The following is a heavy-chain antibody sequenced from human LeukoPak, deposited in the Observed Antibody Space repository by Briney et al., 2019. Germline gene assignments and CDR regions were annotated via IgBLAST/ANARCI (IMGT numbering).Heavy chain of an antibody. CDR2: NNPNSGGT. V-gene: IGHV1-2*02. J-gene: IGHJ4*02. CDR3: ARDAEPLRFLEWFPTNY. CDR1: VYTFTRYY. D-gene: IGHD3-3*01. Sequence: GASVTVSFKASVYTFTRYYMHWVRQAPGQGLEWMGWNNPNSGGTNYAQKFQGRVTMTRDTSISTAYMELSRLRSDDTAVYYCARDAEPLRFLEWFPTNYWGQGTLVTVSS.